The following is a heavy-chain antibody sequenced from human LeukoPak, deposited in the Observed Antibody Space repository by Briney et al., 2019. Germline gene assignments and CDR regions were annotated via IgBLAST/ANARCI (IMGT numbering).Heavy chain of an antibody. Sequence: PSETLSRTCAVYGGSFSGFYWSWIRQPPGKGLEWIGEINHSGSTNYNPSLKSRVTISVDTSKNQFSLKLSSVTAADTAVYYCARSRGYGDYLDAFHIWGQGTMVTVSS. CDR3: ARSRGYGDYLDAFHI. CDR2: INHSGST. J-gene: IGHJ3*02. V-gene: IGHV4-34*01. D-gene: IGHD4-17*01. CDR1: GGSFSGFY.